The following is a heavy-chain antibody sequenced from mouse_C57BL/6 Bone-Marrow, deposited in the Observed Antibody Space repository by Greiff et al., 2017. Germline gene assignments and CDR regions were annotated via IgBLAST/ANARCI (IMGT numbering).Heavy chain of an antibody. J-gene: IGHJ3*01. V-gene: IGHV1-39*01. CDR1: GYSFTDYN. D-gene: IGHD2-4*01. Sequence: EVQLQQSGPELVKPGASVKITCKASGYSFTDYNMNWVKQRNGKSLEWIGVINPNYGTTSYNQKFKGKATLTVDKSYSTSYMQLNSLTSEDAAVYYCARSGDYDRFAYWGQGTLVTVSA. CDR3: ARSGDYDRFAY. CDR2: INPNYGTT.